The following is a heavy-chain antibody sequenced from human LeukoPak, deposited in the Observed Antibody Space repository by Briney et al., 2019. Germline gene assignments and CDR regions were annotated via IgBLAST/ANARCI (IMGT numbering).Heavy chain of an antibody. CDR2: IYYSGST. CDR1: GGSISSGDYY. J-gene: IGHJ4*02. CDR3: ARESAQGRYFDWLLSPDY. Sequence: PSQTLSFTCTVSGGSISSGDYYWSWIRQPPGKGLEWIGYIYYSGSTYYNPSLKSRVTIAVDTSKNQFSLKLSSVTAADTAVYYCARESAQGRYFDWLLSPDYWGQGTLVTVSS. D-gene: IGHD3-9*01. V-gene: IGHV4-30-4*01.